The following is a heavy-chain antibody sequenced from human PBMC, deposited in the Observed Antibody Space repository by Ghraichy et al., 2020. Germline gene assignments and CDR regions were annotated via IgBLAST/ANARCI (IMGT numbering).Heavy chain of an antibody. CDR1: GGSISSYY. CDR2: IYYSGST. V-gene: IGHV4-59*01. J-gene: IGHJ6*02. D-gene: IGHD2-2*01. Sequence: GSLRLTCTVSGGSISSYYWSWIRQPPGKGLEWIGYIYYSGSTNYNPSLKSRVTISVDTSKNQFSLKLSSVTAADTAVYYCARARGQLEYYYYYGMDVWGQGTTVTVSS. CDR3: ARARGQLEYYYYYGMDV.